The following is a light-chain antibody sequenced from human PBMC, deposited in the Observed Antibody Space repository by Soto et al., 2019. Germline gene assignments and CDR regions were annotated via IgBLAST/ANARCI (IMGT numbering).Light chain of an antibody. CDR1: SSNIGGNY. CDR2: DTD. Sequence: QAVVTQPPSASGTPGQRVSLSCSGSSSNIGGNYVCWYQQLPGTAPKLLIYDTDQRPSGVPDRFSASKSGTSASLAISGLRSEDEADYYCAAWDDSLSGRVFGGGTKVTV. J-gene: IGLJ2*01. CDR3: AAWDDSLSGRV. V-gene: IGLV1-47*02.